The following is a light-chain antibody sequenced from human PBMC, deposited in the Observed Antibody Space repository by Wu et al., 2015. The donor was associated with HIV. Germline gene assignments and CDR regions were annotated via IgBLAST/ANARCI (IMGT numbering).Light chain of an antibody. CDR1: QNINTW. CDR2: KAS. Sequence: IQMTQSPSILSASVGERVTITCRASQNINTWLAWYQQKPGKAPKLLIYKASSLESEVPSRFSGSGSETDFTLTISSLQPDDFATYYCQQSYSNTFGQGTRVEIK. CDR3: QQSYSNT. J-gene: IGKJ1*01. V-gene: IGKV1-5*03.